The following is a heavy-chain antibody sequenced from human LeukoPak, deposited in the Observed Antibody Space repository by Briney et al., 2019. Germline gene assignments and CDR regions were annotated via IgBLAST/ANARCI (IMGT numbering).Heavy chain of an antibody. CDR2: ISGSGGST. CDR1: GFIFSNYA. V-gene: IGHV3-23*01. J-gene: IGHJ5*02. CDR3: AKAVFGVQYNWFDP. D-gene: IGHD3-3*01. Sequence: PGGSLRLSCAASGFIFSNYAMSWVRQAPGKGLEWVSAISGSGGSTYYADSVKGRFTISRDNSKNTLYLQMNSLRAEGTAVYYCAKAVFGVQYNWFDPWGQGTLVTVSS.